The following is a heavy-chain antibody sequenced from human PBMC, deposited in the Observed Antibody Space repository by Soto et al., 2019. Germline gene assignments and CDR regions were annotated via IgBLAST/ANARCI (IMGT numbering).Heavy chain of an antibody. CDR2: IKSKIDGGTT. V-gene: IGHV3-15*07. D-gene: IGHD2-15*01. J-gene: IGHJ4*02. CDR1: GFTFSNAW. Sequence: EVQLVESGGGLVKPGGSLRLSCAASGFTFSNAWMNWVRQAPGKGLEWVGRIKSKIDGGTTDYAAPVKGRFTISRDDSKNTLYLQMNRLKTEDTAVYYCTKPYCSGGTCYSIFDSWGQGTLVTVSS. CDR3: TKPYCSGGTCYSIFDS.